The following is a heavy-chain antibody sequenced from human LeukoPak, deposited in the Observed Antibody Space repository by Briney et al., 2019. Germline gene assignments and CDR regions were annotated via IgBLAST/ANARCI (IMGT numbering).Heavy chain of an antibody. CDR3: AKYVSAKGPPYALGV. V-gene: IGHV3-33*03. Sequence: PGGSLRLSCAASGFTFSSYGMHWVRQAPGKGLEGGAVIWYDGSNKYYAASVKGRFTISRDNSKNTLYLQMNSLRAEDTAVYYCAKYVSAKGPPYALGVWGQGTTVTVSS. CDR2: IWYDGSNK. CDR1: GFTFSSYG. J-gene: IGHJ6*02. D-gene: IGHD2/OR15-2a*01.